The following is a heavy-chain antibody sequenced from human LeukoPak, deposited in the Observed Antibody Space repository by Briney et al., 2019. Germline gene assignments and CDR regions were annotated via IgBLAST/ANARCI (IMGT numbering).Heavy chain of an antibody. CDR2: IWYDGTNK. CDR1: GFTFSSYG. J-gene: IGHJ4*02. D-gene: IGHD3-22*01. V-gene: IGHV3-33*01. CDR3: ARAAYDSTGYLTL. Sequence: PGGSLRLSCAASGFTFSSYGMHWVRQAPGKGLEWVAVIWYDGTNKYYADSVKGRFTISRDSSKNTLYLQMNSLRVEDTAVYYCARAAYDSTGYLTLWGQGTLVTVSS.